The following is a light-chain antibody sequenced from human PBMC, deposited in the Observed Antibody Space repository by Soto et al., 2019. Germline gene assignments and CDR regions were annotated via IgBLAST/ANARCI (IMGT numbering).Light chain of an antibody. CDR3: CSSAGSPRYV. CDR2: DVS. V-gene: IGLV2-11*01. J-gene: IGLJ1*01. Sequence: QSALTQPRSVSGSPGQSVTISCTGTSSDVGRYNYVSWYQQHPGKAPKVMIYDVSERPSGVPDRFSGSKSGNTASLTISGLQAEEEADYYCCSSAGSPRYVFGTGTKVTVL. CDR1: SSDVGRYNY.